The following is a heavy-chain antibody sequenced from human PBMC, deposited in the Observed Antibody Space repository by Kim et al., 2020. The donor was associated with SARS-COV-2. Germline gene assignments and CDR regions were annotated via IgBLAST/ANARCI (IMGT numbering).Heavy chain of an antibody. D-gene: IGHD3-16*02. CDR3: TRVRLYICCLPYYFY. J-gene: IGHJ4*01. CDR2: IRSKAYGGTT. V-gene: IGHV3-49*03. CDR1: GFTFGDYA. Sequence: GGSLRLSCTASGFTFGDYAMSWFRQAPGKGLEWVGFIRSKAYGGTTAYASSVKCRFTISRAASKSISYLQINSLNTDPTAVYSFTRVRLYICCLPYYFY.